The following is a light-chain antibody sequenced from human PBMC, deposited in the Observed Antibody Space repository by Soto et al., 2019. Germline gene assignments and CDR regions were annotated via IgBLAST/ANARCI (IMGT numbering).Light chain of an antibody. J-gene: IGKJ1*01. CDR3: QQCTCSPLT. CDR1: QSVSNNY. Sequence: EIVLTQSPATLSLSPGERATLSCRASQSVSNNYVDWYQQKPGKAPSLLLHDASSTATIIPDRVSGSVSGADFTHTISRLELEDFAEYFCQQCTCSPLTFGRGTRVDIK. V-gene: IGKV3-20*01. CDR2: DAS.